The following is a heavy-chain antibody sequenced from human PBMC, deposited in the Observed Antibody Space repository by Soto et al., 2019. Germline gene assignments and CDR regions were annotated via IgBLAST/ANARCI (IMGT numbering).Heavy chain of an antibody. Sequence: QVQLQQWGAGLLKPSETLSLTCAVYGGSFSGYYWSWIRQPPWKGLEWIGEINHSGSTNYNPSLKSRVTISVDTSKNQFSLKLSSVTAADTAVYYCARAPNYYYYYGMDVWGQGTTVTVSS. V-gene: IGHV4-34*01. CDR3: ARAPNYYYYYGMDV. CDR1: GGSFSGYY. CDR2: INHSGST. J-gene: IGHJ6*02.